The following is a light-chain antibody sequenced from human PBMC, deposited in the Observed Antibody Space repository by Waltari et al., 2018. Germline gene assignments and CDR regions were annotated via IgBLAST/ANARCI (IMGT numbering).Light chain of an antibody. CDR1: QSVGITY. J-gene: IGKJ3*01. CDR3: QQYSRSPRLIT. CDR2: GAS. Sequence: EIVLTQSPGTLSLSPGERATLSCRASQSVGITYLAWYQQKPGQAPSPLIYGASSRATGIPDRFSGSGSGTDFTLTISRLEPEDFAVYYCQQYSRSPRLITFGPGTKVDIK. V-gene: IGKV3-20*01.